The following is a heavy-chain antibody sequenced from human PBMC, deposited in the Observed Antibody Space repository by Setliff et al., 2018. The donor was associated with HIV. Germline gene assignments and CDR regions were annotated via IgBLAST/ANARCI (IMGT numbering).Heavy chain of an antibody. CDR1: GDSISSGGYY. J-gene: IGHJ5*01. CDR3: ARRAYYDFWSGFYLSIANRFDS. CDR2: IHYSGSS. D-gene: IGHD3-3*01. V-gene: IGHV4-31*03. Sequence: PSETLSLTCTVSGDSISSGGYYWSWIRQHPGKGLEWIGYIHYSGSSYYNPSLKGRVTISVDTSKNQFSLRLSSVTAADTAVYYCARRAYYDFWSGFYLSIANRFDSWGQGILVTVSS.